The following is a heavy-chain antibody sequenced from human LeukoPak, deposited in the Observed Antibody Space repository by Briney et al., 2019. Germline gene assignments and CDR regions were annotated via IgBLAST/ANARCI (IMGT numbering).Heavy chain of an antibody. Sequence: GASVKVSCKASGGTFSSYAISWVRQAPGQGLEWMGRIIPIFGTANYAQKFQGRVTITTDESTSTAYMELSSLRSEDTAVYYCARDIIRGSSWLYYFDYWGQGTLVTVSS. J-gene: IGHJ4*02. CDR1: GGTFSSYA. CDR2: IIPIFGTA. V-gene: IGHV1-69*05. CDR3: ARDIIRGSSWLYYFDY. D-gene: IGHD6-13*01.